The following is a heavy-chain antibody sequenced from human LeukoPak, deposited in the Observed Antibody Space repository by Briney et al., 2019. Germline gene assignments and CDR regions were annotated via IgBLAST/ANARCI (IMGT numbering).Heavy chain of an antibody. J-gene: IGHJ4*02. D-gene: IGHD6-19*01. CDR2: ISWNSGSI. CDR1: GFIFNNYA. V-gene: IGHV3-9*01. Sequence: GRSLRLSCAGSGFIFNNYAMHWVRQPPGKGLEWVSGISWNSGSIDYADSVKGRFTISRDNAKNSLYLQMNSLRVEDTAFYYCAKDNRRHYTSGPNPDSLHWGQGALVTVSS. CDR3: AKDNRRHYTSGPNPDSLH.